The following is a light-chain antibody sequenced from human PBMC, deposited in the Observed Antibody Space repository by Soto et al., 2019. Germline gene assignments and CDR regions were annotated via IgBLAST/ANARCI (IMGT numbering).Light chain of an antibody. V-gene: IGLV6-57*01. Sequence: NFMLTQPHSVSESPGKTVTISCTRSSGSMASNYVQWYQQRPGSSPTTVIYEDNQRPSGVPDRFSGSIDSSSNSASLTISGLETEDEADYYCQSYDATNQVFGGGTQLTVL. CDR3: QSYDATNQV. CDR2: EDN. CDR1: SGSMASNY. J-gene: IGLJ3*02.